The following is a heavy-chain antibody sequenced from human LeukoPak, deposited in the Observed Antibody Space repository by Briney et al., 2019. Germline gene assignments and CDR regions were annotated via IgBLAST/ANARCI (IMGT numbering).Heavy chain of an antibody. CDR3: ANGGGQADY. CDR1: GFTFSSYW. CDR2: INSDGSST. Sequence: PWGSLRLSCAASGFTFSSYWIHWVRQDPGKGLVWVSRINSDGSSTGYADSVKGRFTISRDNAKNTLYLQMNSLRAEDTAVYYCANGGGQADYWGQGTLVTVSS. D-gene: IGHD3-16*01. V-gene: IGHV3-74*01. J-gene: IGHJ4*02.